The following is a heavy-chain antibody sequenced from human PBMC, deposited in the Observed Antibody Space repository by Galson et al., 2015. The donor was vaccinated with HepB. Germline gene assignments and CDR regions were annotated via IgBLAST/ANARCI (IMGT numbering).Heavy chain of an antibody. D-gene: IGHD2-8*01. CDR1: GYTFATYG. J-gene: IGHJ4*02. CDR2: ISAYNGNT. CDR3: ARGPHCSNGLCYIDY. V-gene: IGHV1-18*01. Sequence: QSGAEVKKPGESLKISCKASGYTFATYGFSWVRQAPGEGLEWMGWISAYNGNTNFAQKFQGRVTMTTDTSTRTAYMELRSLRPDDTAVYYCARGPHCSNGLCYIDYWGQGTLVTVSS.